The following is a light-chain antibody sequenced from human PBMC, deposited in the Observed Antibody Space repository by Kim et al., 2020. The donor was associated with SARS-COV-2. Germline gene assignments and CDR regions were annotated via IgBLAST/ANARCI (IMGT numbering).Light chain of an antibody. CDR1: SSNIGSNY. J-gene: IGLJ3*02. CDR3: AAWDDSLSGWV. Sequence: QSVLTQPPSASGTPGQRVTISCSGSSSNIGSNYVYWYQQLPGTAPKLLIYRNNQRPSGVPDRFSGSKSGTSASLAISGLRSEDEADYYCAAWDDSLSGWVLGGGTQMNVL. CDR2: RNN. V-gene: IGLV1-47*01.